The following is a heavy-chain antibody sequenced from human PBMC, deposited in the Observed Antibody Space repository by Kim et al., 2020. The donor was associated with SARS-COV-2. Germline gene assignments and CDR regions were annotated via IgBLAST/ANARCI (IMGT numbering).Heavy chain of an antibody. J-gene: IGHJ6*02. Sequence: GGALRLSCAASGFTFSSYDMHWVRQATGKGLEWVSAIGTAGDPYYPGSVKGGFAISSENAKNSLYLQMNSLRAGDTAVYYCASATPGPVSAGYSSGWYSFYYYYGMAVWGQGTTVTVSS. CDR1: GFTFSSYD. V-gene: IGHV3-13*05. D-gene: IGHD6-19*01. CDR3: ASATPGPVSAGYSSGWYSFYYYYGMAV. CDR2: IGTAGDP.